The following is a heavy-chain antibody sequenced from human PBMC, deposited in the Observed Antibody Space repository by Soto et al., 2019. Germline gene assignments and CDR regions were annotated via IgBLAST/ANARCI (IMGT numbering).Heavy chain of an antibody. CDR1: GYTFTSYG. CDR2: ISAYNGNT. Sequence: ASVKVSCKASGYTFTSYGISWVRQAPGQGLEWMGWISAYNGNTNYAQKLQGRVTMTTDTSTSTAYMELWSLRSDDTSVYCCARDTPSLLRYFDWSINWFDPWGQGTLVTVSS. D-gene: IGHD3-9*01. J-gene: IGHJ5*02. V-gene: IGHV1-18*01. CDR3: ARDTPSLLRYFDWSINWFDP.